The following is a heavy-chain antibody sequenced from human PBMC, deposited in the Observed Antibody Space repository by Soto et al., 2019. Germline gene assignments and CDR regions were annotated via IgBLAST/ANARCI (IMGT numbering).Heavy chain of an antibody. CDR2: ISSSSSYI. CDR3: ASGRLYYDSSGYYPEDAFDI. D-gene: IGHD3-22*01. CDR1: GFTFSSYS. Sequence: LRLSCAASGFTFSSYSMNWVRQAPGKGLEWVSSISSSSSYIYYADSVKGRFTISRDNAKNSLYLQMNSLGAEDTAVYYCASGRLYYDSSGYYPEDAFDIWGQGTMVTVSS. V-gene: IGHV3-21*01. J-gene: IGHJ3*02.